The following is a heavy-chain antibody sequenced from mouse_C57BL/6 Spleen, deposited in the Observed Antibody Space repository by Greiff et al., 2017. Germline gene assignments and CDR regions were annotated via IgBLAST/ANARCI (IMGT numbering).Heavy chain of an antibody. J-gene: IGHJ3*01. Sequence: QVQLQQPGAELVKPGASVKLSCKASGYTFTSYWMHWVKQRPGQGLEWIGMIHPNSGSTNYNEKFKSKATLTVDKASSTAYIQLSSLTSEDSAVYYCARLRELARGGFAYWGQGALVTVSA. CDR1: GYTFTSYW. CDR3: ARLRELARGGFAY. V-gene: IGHV1-64*01. CDR2: IHPNSGST. D-gene: IGHD4-1*01.